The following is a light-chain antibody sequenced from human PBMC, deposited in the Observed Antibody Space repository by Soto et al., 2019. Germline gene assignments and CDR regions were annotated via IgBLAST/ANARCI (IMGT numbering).Light chain of an antibody. J-gene: IGKJ4*01. CDR1: QSVSNSH. V-gene: IGKV3-20*01. Sequence: EIVLTQSPGTLSLSPGERATLSCRASQSVSNSHLAWHQQKPGQAPRLLIFGVSSRAAGIPDRFSGSGSRTDFPLTISRLEPEDYAVYYCQQYDKSPLTFGGGTKVEIK. CDR3: QQYDKSPLT. CDR2: GVS.